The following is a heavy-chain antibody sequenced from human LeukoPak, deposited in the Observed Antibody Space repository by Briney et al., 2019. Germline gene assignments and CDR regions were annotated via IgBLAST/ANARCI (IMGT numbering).Heavy chain of an antibody. D-gene: IGHD2-15*01. CDR3: ARGGQVAATTYYGMDV. V-gene: IGHV3-30*03. CDR2: ISYDGSSK. CDR1: GFTFSSYG. Sequence: PGRSLRLSCAASGFTFSSYGMHWVRQAPGKGLEWVAVISYDGSSKYYADSVKGRFTISRDNSKNTLYLQMNSLRAEDTAVYYCARGGQVAATTYYGMDVWGQGTTVTVSS. J-gene: IGHJ6*02.